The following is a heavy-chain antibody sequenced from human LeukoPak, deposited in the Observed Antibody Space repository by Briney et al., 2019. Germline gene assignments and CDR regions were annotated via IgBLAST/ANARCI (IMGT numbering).Heavy chain of an antibody. CDR3: ARALDYYDSSGHFDY. CDR2: IYYSGST. D-gene: IGHD3-22*01. V-gene: IGHV4-59*12. J-gene: IGHJ4*02. CDR1: GGSISSYY. Sequence: PSETLSLTCTVSGGSISSYYWSWIRQPPGKGLEWIGYIYYSGSTNYNPSLKSRVTISVDMSKNQFSLKLSSVTAADTAVYYCARALDYYDSSGHFDYWGQGTLVTVSS.